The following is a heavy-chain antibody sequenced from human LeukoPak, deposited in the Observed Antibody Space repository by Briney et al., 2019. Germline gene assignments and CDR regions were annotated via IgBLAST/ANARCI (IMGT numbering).Heavy chain of an antibody. CDR2: ISSDGSST. CDR3: ARRDNFDY. J-gene: IGHJ4*02. CDR1: GFTFSSYW. V-gene: IGHV3-74*01. D-gene: IGHD5-24*01. Sequence: GGSPRLSCVASGFTFSSYWMHWVRQAPGKGLVWVSRISSDGSSTSYADSVKGRFTISRDNAKNTLYLQMNSLRAEDTAVYYCARRDNFDYWGQGTLVTVSS.